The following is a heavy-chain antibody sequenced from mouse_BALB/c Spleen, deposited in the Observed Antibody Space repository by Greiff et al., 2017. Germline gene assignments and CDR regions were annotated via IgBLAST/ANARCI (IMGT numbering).Heavy chain of an antibody. D-gene: IGHD1-1*01. CDR2: IYPGDGDT. V-gene: IGHV1-80*01. Sequence: VQLQQSGAELVRPGSSVKISCKASGYAFSSYWMNWVKQRPGQGLEWIGQIYPGDGDTNYNGKFKGKATLTADKSSSTAYMQLSSLTSEDSAVYFCAHITTVVASPVWGAGTTVTVSS. CDR3: AHITTVVASPV. CDR1: GYAFSSYW. J-gene: IGHJ1*01.